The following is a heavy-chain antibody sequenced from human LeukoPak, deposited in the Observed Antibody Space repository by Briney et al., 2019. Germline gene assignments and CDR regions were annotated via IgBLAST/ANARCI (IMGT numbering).Heavy chain of an antibody. CDR2: IYYSGST. CDR1: GGSISSSSYY. J-gene: IGHJ3*02. D-gene: IGHD1-26*01. V-gene: IGHV4-39*07. Sequence: SETLSLTCTVSGGSISSSSYYWGWIRQPPGKGLEWIGSIYYSGSTYYNPSLKSRVTTSVDTSKNQFSLKLSSVTAADTAVYYCAEARSGSTAGDAFDIWGQGTMVTVSS. CDR3: AEARSGSTAGDAFDI.